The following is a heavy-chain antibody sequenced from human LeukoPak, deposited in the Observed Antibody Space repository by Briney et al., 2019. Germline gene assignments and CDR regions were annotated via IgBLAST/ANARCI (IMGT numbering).Heavy chain of an antibody. V-gene: IGHV3-23*01. CDR3: ASMIVVVRDYFDY. CDR2: ISGSGGST. D-gene: IGHD3-22*01. Sequence: GGSLRLSCAASGFTFSSYVMSWVRQAPGKGLEWVSAISGSGGSTYYADSVKGRFTISRDNSKNTLYLQKNSLRAEDTAVYYCASMIVVVRDYFDYWGQGTLVTVSS. CDR1: GFTFSSYV. J-gene: IGHJ4*02.